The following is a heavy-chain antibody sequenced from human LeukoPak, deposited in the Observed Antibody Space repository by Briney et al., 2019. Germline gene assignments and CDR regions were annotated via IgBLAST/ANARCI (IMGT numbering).Heavy chain of an antibody. CDR2: IWYDGSNK. CDR3: ARYEGNLIAFDI. CDR1: GFTFSSYG. V-gene: IGHV3-33*01. J-gene: IGHJ3*02. D-gene: IGHD1-7*01. Sequence: GGSLRLSCAASGFTFSSYGMHWVRQAPGKGLEWVAVIWYDGSNKYYADSVKGRFTISRDNSKNTLYLQMNSLRAEDTAVYYCARYEGNLIAFDILGQGTMVTVSS.